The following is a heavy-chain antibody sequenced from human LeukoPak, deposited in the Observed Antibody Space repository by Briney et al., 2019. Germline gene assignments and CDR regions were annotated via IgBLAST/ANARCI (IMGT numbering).Heavy chain of an antibody. CDR1: GGTFSSYA. CDR3: ARDRDSSGWCKGPLGY. CDR2: IIPIFGTA. D-gene: IGHD6-19*01. V-gene: IGHV1-69*13. J-gene: IGHJ4*02. Sequence: SVKVSCKASGGTFSSYAISWVRQAPGQGLEWMGGIIPIFGTANYAQKFQGRVTITADESTSTAYMELSSLRSEDTAVYYCARDRDSSGWCKGPLGYWGQGTLVTVSS.